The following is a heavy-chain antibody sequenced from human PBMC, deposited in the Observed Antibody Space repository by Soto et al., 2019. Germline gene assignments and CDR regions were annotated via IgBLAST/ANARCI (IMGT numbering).Heavy chain of an antibody. CDR3: ANILLTGGSRPGFGYYFHY. Sequence: EVQLLESGGGVTPPGGSLRLSCVASGCNFNNYAMSWVRQAPGKGLEWVAAMSGVGGSIYYADSVKGRFIISRDNSKTTLFLQMSSLRADDTAVYYCANILLTGGSRPGFGYYFHYWGQGNLVTVSS. J-gene: IGHJ4*02. CDR1: GCNFNNYA. D-gene: IGHD2-8*02. V-gene: IGHV3-23*01. CDR2: MSGVGGSI.